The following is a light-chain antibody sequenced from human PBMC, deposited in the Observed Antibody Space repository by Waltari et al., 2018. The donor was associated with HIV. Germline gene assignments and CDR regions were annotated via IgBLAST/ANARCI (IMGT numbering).Light chain of an antibody. Sequence: QSVLTQPPSASGTPGQRVTISCSGSSSNLGSNTVIGYQQVPVTAPKPLLYSNDLRPSGVPDRFSGSKSGTSASLAISGLQSEDEADYYCAAWDDSLDGFVFGTGTKVTVL. V-gene: IGLV1-44*01. CDR3: AAWDDSLDGFV. CDR2: SND. CDR1: SSNLGSNT. J-gene: IGLJ1*01.